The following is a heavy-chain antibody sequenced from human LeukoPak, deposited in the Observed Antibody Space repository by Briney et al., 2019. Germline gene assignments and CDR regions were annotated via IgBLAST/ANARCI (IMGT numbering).Heavy chain of an antibody. J-gene: IGHJ4*02. CDR1: GASISSYY. D-gene: IGHD3-9*01. CDR3: ARDADDGGSLSGAY. V-gene: IGHV4-4*07. CDR2: IYRIGTP. Sequence: KPSETLSLTCTVSGASISSYYWSWIRQPAGKGLEWIGRIYRIGTPNYNPSLKSRVTLSMDTSKKQFFLTLSSVTAADTAVYYCARDADDGGSLSGAYWGQGTLVTVSS.